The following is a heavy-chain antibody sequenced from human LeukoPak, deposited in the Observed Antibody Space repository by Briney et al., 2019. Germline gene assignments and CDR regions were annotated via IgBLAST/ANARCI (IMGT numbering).Heavy chain of an antibody. V-gene: IGHV3-33*01. CDR1: GFTFSSYG. D-gene: IGHD2-8*01. CDR3: ARDCTNGVCYGTDFDY. CDR2: IWYDGSNK. Sequence: GGSLRLSCAASGFTFSSYGMHWVRQAPGKGLEWVAVIWYDGSNKYYADSVEGRFTISRDNSKNTLYLQMNSLRAEDTAVYYCARDCTNGVCYGTDFDYWGQGTLVTVSS. J-gene: IGHJ4*02.